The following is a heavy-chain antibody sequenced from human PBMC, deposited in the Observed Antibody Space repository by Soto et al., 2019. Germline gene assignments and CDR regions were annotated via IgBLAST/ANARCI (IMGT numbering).Heavy chain of an antibody. CDR1: GGAFSSYA. Sequence: ASVKVSCKASGGAFSSYAISWVRQAPGQGLEWMGGIIPIFGTANYAQKFQGRVTITADESTSTAYMELSSLRSEDTAVYYCARVPIFGVEKAIDYWGQGTLVTVSS. V-gene: IGHV1-69*13. J-gene: IGHJ4*02. CDR3: ARVPIFGVEKAIDY. CDR2: IIPIFGTA. D-gene: IGHD3-3*01.